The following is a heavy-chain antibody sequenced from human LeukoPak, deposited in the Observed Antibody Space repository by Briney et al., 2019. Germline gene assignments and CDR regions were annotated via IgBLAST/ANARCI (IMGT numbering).Heavy chain of an antibody. J-gene: IGHJ4*02. CDR1: GGSISSYY. CDR2: IYTSGST. V-gene: IGHV4-4*07. Sequence: SETLSLTCTVSGGSISSYYWGWIRQPAGKGLEWIGRIYTSGSTNYNPSLKSRVTMSVDTSKNQFSLKLSSVTAADTAVHYCARDSLYYYDSSGYWPLDYWGQGTLVTVSS. CDR3: ARDSLYYYDSSGYWPLDY. D-gene: IGHD3-22*01.